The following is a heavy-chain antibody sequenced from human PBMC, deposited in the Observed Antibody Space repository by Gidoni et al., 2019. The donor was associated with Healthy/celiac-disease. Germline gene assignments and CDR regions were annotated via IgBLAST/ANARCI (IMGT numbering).Heavy chain of an antibody. V-gene: IGHV1-2*02. Sequence: QVQLVQSGAEVKKPGASVKVSCKASGYTFTGYYMHWVRQAPGQGLEWMGWINPNSGGTNYAQKFQGRVTMTRDTSISTAYMELSRLRSDDTAVYYCARVVWGDYIKTLQLFDYWGQGTLVTVSS. CDR2: INPNSGGT. CDR1: GYTFTGYY. J-gene: IGHJ4*02. D-gene: IGHD4-17*01. CDR3: ARVVWGDYIKTLQLFDY.